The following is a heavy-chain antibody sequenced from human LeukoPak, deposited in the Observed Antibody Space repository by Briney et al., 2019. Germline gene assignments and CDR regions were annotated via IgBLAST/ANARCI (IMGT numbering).Heavy chain of an antibody. CDR1: GFTFSSYS. V-gene: IGHV3-21*01. CDR3: AVRWGFLEWLEDY. Sequence: KPGGSLRLSCAASGFTFSSYSMNWVRQAPGKGLEWVSSISSSSSYIYYADSVKGRFTVSRDNAKNSLYLQMSSLRAEDTAVYYCAVRWGFLEWLEDYWGQGTLVTVSS. J-gene: IGHJ4*02. D-gene: IGHD3-3*01. CDR2: ISSSSSYI.